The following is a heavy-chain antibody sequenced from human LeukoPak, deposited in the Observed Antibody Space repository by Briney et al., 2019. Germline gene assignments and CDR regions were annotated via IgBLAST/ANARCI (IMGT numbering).Heavy chain of an antibody. Sequence: SETLSLTCTVSGGSISSGDYYWSCIRQPPGKGLEWIVYIYYSGSTYYNPSLKSRVTISVDTSKNQFSLKLSSVTAADTAVYYCASSSGDWFGPWGQGTLVTVSS. CDR3: ASSSGDWFGP. CDR1: GGSISSGDYY. J-gene: IGHJ5*02. V-gene: IGHV4-30-4*01. CDR2: IYYSGST. D-gene: IGHD2-15*01.